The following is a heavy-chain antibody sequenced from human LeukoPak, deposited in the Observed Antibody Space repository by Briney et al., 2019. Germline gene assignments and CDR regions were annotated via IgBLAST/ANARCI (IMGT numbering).Heavy chain of an antibody. V-gene: IGHV3-7*01. CDR2: IKLDGSEK. CDR3: ARIRGYSYGFDY. CDR1: GFTFSSYS. D-gene: IGHD5-18*01. J-gene: IGHJ4*02. Sequence: GGSLRLSCAASGFTFSSYSMSWVRQAPGKGLEWVANIKLDGSEKYYVDSVKGRFTISRDNAKNSLYLQMNSLRAEDTAVYYCARIRGYSYGFDYWGQGTLVTVSS.